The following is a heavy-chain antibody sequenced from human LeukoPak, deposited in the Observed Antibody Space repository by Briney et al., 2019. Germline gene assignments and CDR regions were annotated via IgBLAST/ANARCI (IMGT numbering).Heavy chain of an antibody. D-gene: IGHD3-22*01. Sequence: SPSETLSLTCAVYGGSFSGYYWSWIRQPPGKGLEWIGEINHSGSTNYNPSLKSRVTISVDTSKNQFSLKLSSVTAADTAVYYCASSVVIHLDYWGQGTLVTVSS. CDR2: INHSGST. V-gene: IGHV4-34*01. CDR1: GGSFSGYY. J-gene: IGHJ4*02. CDR3: ASSVVIHLDY.